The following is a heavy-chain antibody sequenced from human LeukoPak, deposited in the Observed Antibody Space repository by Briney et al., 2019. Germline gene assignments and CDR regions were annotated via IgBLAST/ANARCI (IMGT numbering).Heavy chain of an antibody. CDR3: ARDLSRSGQWLVIDY. CDR2: IIPILGIA. CDR1: GGTFSSYA. V-gene: IGHV1-69*04. Sequence: VASVKVSCTASGGTFSSYAISWVRQAPGQGLEWMGRIIPILGIANYAQKFQGRVTITADKSTSTAYMELSSLRSEDTAVYYCARDLSRSGQWLVIDYWGQGTLVTVSS. J-gene: IGHJ4*02. D-gene: IGHD6-19*01.